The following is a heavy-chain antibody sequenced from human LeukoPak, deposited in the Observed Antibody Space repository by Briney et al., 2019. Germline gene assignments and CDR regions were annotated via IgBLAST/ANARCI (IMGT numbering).Heavy chain of an antibody. CDR1: GGTFSRYA. D-gene: IGHD3-9*01. Sequence: ASVKVSCKAPGGTFSRYAISWVRQAPGQGLEWMGGIIPIFGTANYAQKFQGRVTITADESTSTAYMELSSLRSEDTAVYYCARTLSGHYDVLTGYEFGYFDYWGQGTLVTVSS. J-gene: IGHJ4*02. V-gene: IGHV1-69*13. CDR2: IIPIFGTA. CDR3: ARTLSGHYDVLTGYEFGYFDY.